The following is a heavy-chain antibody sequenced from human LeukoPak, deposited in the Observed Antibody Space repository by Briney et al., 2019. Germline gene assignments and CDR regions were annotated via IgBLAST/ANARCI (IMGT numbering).Heavy chain of an antibody. J-gene: IGHJ4*02. CDR1: GYTFTGYY. CDR2: INPNSGGT. V-gene: IGHV1-2*02. D-gene: IGHD2-15*01. Sequence: ASVTVSCKASGYTFTGYYIHWVRQAPGQGLEWMGWINPNSGGTNYAQKFQGRVTTTRDTSINTAYMELSRLRSDDTAVYYCARCSGASCYSLYFDYWGQGTLVTVSS. CDR3: ARCSGASCYSLYFDY.